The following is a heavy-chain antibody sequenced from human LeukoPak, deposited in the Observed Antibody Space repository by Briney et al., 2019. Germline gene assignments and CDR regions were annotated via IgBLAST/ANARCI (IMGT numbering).Heavy chain of an antibody. CDR1: GFTFSSYA. J-gene: IGHJ4*02. CDR2: ISGSGGST. CDR3: AKTPITMIVVVPRRGMVPFDY. D-gene: IGHD3-22*01. V-gene: IGHV3-23*01. Sequence: GGSLRLSCAASGFTFSSYAMSWVRQAPGKGLEWVSAISGSGGSTYYAGSVKGRFTISRDNSKNTLYLQMNSLRAEDTAVYYCAKTPITMIVVVPRRGMVPFDYWGQGTLVTVSS.